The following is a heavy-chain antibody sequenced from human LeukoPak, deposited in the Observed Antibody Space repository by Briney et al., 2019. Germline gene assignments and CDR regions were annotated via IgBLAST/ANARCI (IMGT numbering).Heavy chain of an antibody. D-gene: IGHD5-18*01. J-gene: IGHJ6*03. Sequence: SETLSLTCAVYGGSFSGYYWNWIRQPPGKGLEWIGEINHSGSTNYNPSLKSRVTISVDTSKNQFSLKLSPVTAADTAVYYCARTTEGGYTYDYFYYYYMDVWGKGTTVTISS. CDR2: INHSGST. CDR1: GGSFSGYY. CDR3: ARTTEGGYTYDYFYYYYMDV. V-gene: IGHV4-34*01.